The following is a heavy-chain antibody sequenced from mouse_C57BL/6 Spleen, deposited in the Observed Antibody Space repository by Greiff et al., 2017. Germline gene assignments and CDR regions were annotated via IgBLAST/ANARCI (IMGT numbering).Heavy chain of an antibody. CDR1: GFTFTNYW. J-gene: IGHJ3*01. D-gene: IGHD3-3*01. Sequence: VQLQQSGAELVRPGTSVKMSCTASGFTFTNYWMGWAKQRPGHGLEWIGEIYPGGGDTNYNEKFKGKATLTADKSSTTAYMQFSSLTSEDSAVYYCARGADDRCGSAFAYWGQGTLVTVSA. CDR3: ARGADDRCGSAFAY. CDR2: IYPGGGDT. V-gene: IGHV1-63*01.